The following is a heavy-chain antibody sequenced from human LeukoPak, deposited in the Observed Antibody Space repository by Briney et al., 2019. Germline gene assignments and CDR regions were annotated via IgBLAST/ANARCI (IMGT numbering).Heavy chain of an antibody. CDR1: GFTVSSYH. CDR2: IYHSGST. V-gene: IGHV4-30-2*01. Sequence: LRLSCAASGFTVSSYHMSWVRQAPGKGLEWIGYIYHSGSTYYNPSLKSRVTISVDRSKNQFSLKLSSVTAADTAVYYCARVITMVREWWFDPWGQGTLVTVSS. J-gene: IGHJ5*02. D-gene: IGHD3-10*01. CDR3: ARVITMVREWWFDP.